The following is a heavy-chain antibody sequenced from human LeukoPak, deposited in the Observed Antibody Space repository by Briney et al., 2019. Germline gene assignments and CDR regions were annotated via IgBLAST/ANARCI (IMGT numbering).Heavy chain of an antibody. D-gene: IGHD2/OR15-2a*01. Sequence: GGSLRLSCAASGFTFSTYEMNWVRQAPGKGLEWISYISSSGSTIYYADSVKGRFTISRDNAKNSLYLQMNSLRVEDTAIYYFARDRGGNSGSFEYWGQGSLVTVSS. V-gene: IGHV3-48*03. J-gene: IGHJ4*02. CDR1: GFTFSTYE. CDR3: ARDRGGNSGSFEY. CDR2: ISSSGSTI.